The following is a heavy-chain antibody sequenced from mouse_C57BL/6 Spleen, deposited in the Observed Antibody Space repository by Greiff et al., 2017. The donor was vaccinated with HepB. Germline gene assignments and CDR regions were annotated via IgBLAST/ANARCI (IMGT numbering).Heavy chain of an antibody. D-gene: IGHD1-1*01. J-gene: IGHJ1*03. CDR1: GYTFTSYW. CDR3: ARNYGSSYWYFDV. CDR2: IDPSESYT. Sequence: QVQLQQPGAELVKPGASVKLSCKASGYTFTSYWMQWVKQRPGQGLEWIGEIDPSESYTNYNQKFKGKATLTVDTSSSTAYMQLSSLTSEDSAVYDCARNYGSSYWYFDVWGTGTTVTVSS. V-gene: IGHV1-50*01.